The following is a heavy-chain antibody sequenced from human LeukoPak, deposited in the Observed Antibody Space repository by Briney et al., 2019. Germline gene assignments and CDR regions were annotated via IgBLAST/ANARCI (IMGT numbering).Heavy chain of an antibody. CDR3: VRGVGLYDTIGYFDY. V-gene: IGHV3-30-3*01. D-gene: IGHD3-22*01. CDR2: LSYDGTNK. CDR1: GFTFSICA. Sequence: GGSLRLSCAASGFTFSICAMHWVRQAPGKGLEWVATLSYDGTNKYYADSVKGRFTISRDNSKNTLYLQMNSLSAEDTAVYYCVRGVGLYDTIGYFDYWGQGTLVTVSS. J-gene: IGHJ4*02.